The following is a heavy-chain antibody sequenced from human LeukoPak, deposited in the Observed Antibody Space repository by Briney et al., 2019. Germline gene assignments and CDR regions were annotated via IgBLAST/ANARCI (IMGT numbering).Heavy chain of an antibody. CDR3: ARGPLTGEHYHYYMDV. CDR1: GYSFSTFD. CDR2: LSPNTGKT. D-gene: IGHD7-27*01. Sequence: ASVKVSCKASGYSFSTFDINWVRQAPGQGLEWMGWLSPNTGKTGYAQKFQDRVTITGNSSISTVDMELSSLTSDDTAVYYRARGPLTGEHYHYYMDVWGKGTTVTVSS. V-gene: IGHV1-8*03. J-gene: IGHJ6*03.